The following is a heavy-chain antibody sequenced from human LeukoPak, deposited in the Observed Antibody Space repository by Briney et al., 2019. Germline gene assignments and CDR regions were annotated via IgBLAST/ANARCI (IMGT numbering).Heavy chain of an antibody. CDR1: GFTVSSNY. Sequence: HPGGSLRLSCAASGFTVSSNYMSWVRQAPGKGLEWVSVIYSGGSTYYADSVKGRFTISRDNAKNSLFLQINSLRAEDTAVYYCANGGTYSSGPWGQGTLVTVSS. D-gene: IGHD3-22*01. V-gene: IGHV3-53*01. J-gene: IGHJ5*02. CDR3: ANGGTYSSGP. CDR2: IYSGGST.